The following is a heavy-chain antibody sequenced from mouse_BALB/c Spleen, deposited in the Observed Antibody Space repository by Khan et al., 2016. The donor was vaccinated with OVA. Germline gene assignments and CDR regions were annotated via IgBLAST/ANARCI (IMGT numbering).Heavy chain of an antibody. J-gene: IGHJ3*01. CDR2: VSTGGSYT. CDR3: TRLAYYYDSEGFAY. D-gene: IGHD1-1*01. V-gene: IGHV5-6*01. Sequence: EVELVESGGDLVKPGGSLKLSCAASGFTFSTYGMSWVRQTPDKRLEWVATVSTGGSYTYYPDSVKGRFTISRDNAKNTLYLQMSGRKSEDTAMFYCTRLAYYYDSEGFAYGGQGTLVTVSA. CDR1: GFTFSTYG.